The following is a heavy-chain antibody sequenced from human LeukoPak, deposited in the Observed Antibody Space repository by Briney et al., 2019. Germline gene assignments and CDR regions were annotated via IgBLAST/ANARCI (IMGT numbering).Heavy chain of an antibody. CDR2: IYYSGST. Sequence: PSETLSLTCAVYGGSLSDYYWSWIRQPPGKGLEWIGYIYYSGSTNYNPSLKSRVTISVDTSKNQFSLKLSSVTAADTAVYYCAMSKKGLASYFDYWGQGTLVTVSS. J-gene: IGHJ4*02. D-gene: IGHD6-13*01. CDR3: AMSKKGLASYFDY. CDR1: GGSLSDYY. V-gene: IGHV4-59*08.